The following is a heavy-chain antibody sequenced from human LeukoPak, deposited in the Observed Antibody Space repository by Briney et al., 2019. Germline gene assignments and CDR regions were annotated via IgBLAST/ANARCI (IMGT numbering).Heavy chain of an antibody. J-gene: IGHJ4*02. Sequence: SGGSLRLSCAASGFTFSSYSMNWVRQAPGKGLEWVSSISSSSSYIYYADSVKGRFTISRDNAKNSLYLQMNSLRAEDTAVYYCATQTGSRTDYYFDYWGQGTLVTVSS. CDR2: ISSSSSYI. D-gene: IGHD1-1*01. CDR3: ATQTGSRTDYYFDY. V-gene: IGHV3-21*01. CDR1: GFTFSSYS.